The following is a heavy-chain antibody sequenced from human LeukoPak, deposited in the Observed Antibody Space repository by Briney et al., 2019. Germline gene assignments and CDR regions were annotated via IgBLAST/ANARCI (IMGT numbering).Heavy chain of an antibody. CDR2: IWYDGSNK. D-gene: IGHD4-17*01. J-gene: IGHJ4*02. CDR3: AREIGALYFDY. Sequence: GRSLRLSCAASGFTFSSYGMHWVRQAPGKGLEWVAVIWYDGSNKYYADSVKGRFTISRDNAKNSLYLQMNSLRAEDTAVYYCAREIGALYFDYWGQGTLVTVSS. V-gene: IGHV3-33*01. CDR1: GFTFSSYG.